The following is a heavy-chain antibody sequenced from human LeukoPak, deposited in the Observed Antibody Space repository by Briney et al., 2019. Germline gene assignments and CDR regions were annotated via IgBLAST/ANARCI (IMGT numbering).Heavy chain of an antibody. CDR3: AKESLGYCSGGSCSHFDY. CDR1: GFTSSTAW. CDR2: MRQDGSDK. D-gene: IGHD2-15*01. V-gene: IGHV3-7*03. Sequence: GGSLRLSCAVSGFTSSTAWLTWVRQAPGKGLEWVADMRQDGSDKYYVDSVKGRFFISGDIAKNSLYLQMNSLRAEDTALYYCAKESLGYCSGGSCSHFDYWGQGTLVTVSS. J-gene: IGHJ4*02.